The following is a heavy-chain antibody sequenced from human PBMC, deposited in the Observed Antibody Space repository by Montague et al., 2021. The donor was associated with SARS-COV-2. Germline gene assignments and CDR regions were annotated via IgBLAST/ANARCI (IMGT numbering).Heavy chain of an antibody. CDR3: AKKVFPYDSSGYLFDY. J-gene: IGHJ4*02. CDR2: IYSGGSST. Sequence: FLRLSCAASGFPFSSYAMSWVRQAPGKGLEWVSVIYSGGSSTYYADSVKGRFTISRDNSKNTLYLQMNSLRAEDTAVYYCAKKVFPYDSSGYLFDYWGQGTLVTVSS. CDR1: GFPFSSYA. D-gene: IGHD3-22*01. V-gene: IGHV3-23*03.